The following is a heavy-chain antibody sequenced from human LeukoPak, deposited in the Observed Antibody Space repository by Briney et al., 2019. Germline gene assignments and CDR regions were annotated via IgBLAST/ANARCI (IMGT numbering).Heavy chain of an antibody. Sequence: RGSLRLSCAASGFTFSSYGMYWVRQAPGTGLEWVAFIRFDGSNKYYANSVKGRFTISRDNSNNTLYLQMNSLRAEDTAVYYCAKDPQWLRLGGRDYYYYMDGWGKGTTVTVSS. D-gene: IGHD5-12*01. CDR3: AKDPQWLRLGGRDYYYYMDG. CDR1: GFTFSSYG. J-gene: IGHJ6*03. V-gene: IGHV3-30*02. CDR2: IRFDGSNK.